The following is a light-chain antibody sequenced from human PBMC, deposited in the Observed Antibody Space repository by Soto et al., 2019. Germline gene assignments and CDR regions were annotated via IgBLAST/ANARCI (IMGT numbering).Light chain of an antibody. V-gene: IGKV1-5*01. CDR1: HIISSW. J-gene: IGKJ1*01. CDR2: DAS. Sequence: DIQMTHSPSTLSASVGDRVTITCRASHIISSWLAWYQQKPGKAPKVLIFDASSLESGVPSRFSGSGSATEFTLTISSLQPDDFATYYCQQYSTYPWTFGQGTKV. CDR3: QQYSTYPWT.